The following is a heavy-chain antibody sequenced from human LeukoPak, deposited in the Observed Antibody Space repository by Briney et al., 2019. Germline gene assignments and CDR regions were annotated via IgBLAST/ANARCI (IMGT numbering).Heavy chain of an antibody. V-gene: IGHV3-74*01. Sequence: AGSLPRSCAASGFTFSRFWMHWVRQAPGKGLVWVSRINTDASNTIYADSVKGRFTISRDNAKNTLYLQMNSLRAEDTAVYYCATDQSIAVPTTADYWGQRILVSVSS. D-gene: IGHD1-26*01. CDR2: INTDASNT. J-gene: IGHJ4*02. CDR3: ATDQSIAVPTTADY. CDR1: GFTFSRFW.